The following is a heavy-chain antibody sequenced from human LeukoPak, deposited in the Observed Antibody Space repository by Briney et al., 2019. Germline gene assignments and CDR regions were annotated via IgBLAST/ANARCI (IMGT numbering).Heavy chain of an antibody. CDR2: ISSSSSTI. CDR1: GFTFSSYS. J-gene: IGHJ4*02. D-gene: IGHD3-22*01. Sequence: GGSLRLSCAASGFTFSSYSMNWVRQAPGKGLDWVSYISSSSSTIYYADSVKGRFTISRDNAKNSLYLQMNSLKTEDTAVYYCTTDLDYYDSSGYRDYWGQGTLVTVSS. V-gene: IGHV3-48*01. CDR3: TTDLDYYDSSGYRDY.